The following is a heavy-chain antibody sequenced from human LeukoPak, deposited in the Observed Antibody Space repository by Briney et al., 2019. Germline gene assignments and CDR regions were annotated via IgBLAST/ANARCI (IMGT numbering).Heavy chain of an antibody. CDR3: AKSEYSNTPDGHYFDY. J-gene: IGHJ4*02. CDR1: GFTFVAYD. Sequence: GGSLRLSCAASGFTFVAYDMHWVRQAPGKGLEWVAFTRYDGAYQKYADSVKGRFTISRDNSESTLYLQMNSLRPEDTAIYYCAKSEYSNTPDGHYFDYWGPGTLVTVSS. D-gene: IGHD2/OR15-2a*01. V-gene: IGHV3-30*02. CDR2: TRYDGAYQ.